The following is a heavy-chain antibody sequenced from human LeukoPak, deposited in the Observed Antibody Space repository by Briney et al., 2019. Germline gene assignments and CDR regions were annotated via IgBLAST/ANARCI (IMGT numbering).Heavy chain of an antibody. J-gene: IGHJ4*02. CDR1: GGTFSSYA. CDR3: ARHFWSGYYRDN. Sequence: SVKVSCKASGGTFSSYAISWVRQAPGQGLEWMGGIIPIFGTANYAQKFQGRVTITTDESTSTAYMELSSLRSEDTAVYYCARHFWSGYYRDNWGQGTLVTVSS. V-gene: IGHV1-69*05. D-gene: IGHD3-3*02. CDR2: IIPIFGTA.